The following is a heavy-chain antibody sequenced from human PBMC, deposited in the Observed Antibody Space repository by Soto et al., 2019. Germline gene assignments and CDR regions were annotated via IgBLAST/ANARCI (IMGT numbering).Heavy chain of an antibody. CDR1: GFSFSSFA. V-gene: IGHV3-23*01. CDR2: ISGSADST. CDR3: AKTRGAMIYAISVYGMDV. D-gene: IGHD2-8*01. J-gene: IGHJ6*02. Sequence: EVQLLESGGGFIHPGGSLRLSCAASGFSFSSFAMNWFRQAPGKGLEWGSIISGSADSTFYADSVKGRFTISRDNPKSTLYLQINSLRAEDTAVYYCAKTRGAMIYAISVYGMDVLGQGTTVCVS.